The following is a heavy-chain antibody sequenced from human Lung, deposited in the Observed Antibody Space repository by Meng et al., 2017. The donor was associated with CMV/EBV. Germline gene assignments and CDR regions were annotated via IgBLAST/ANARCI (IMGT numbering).Heavy chain of an antibody. Sequence: QGQLRESGPALVEPAETLSLTCAVSGDSITNHNWWAWIRQPPGKGLEWIGEIPHRGSSAYNPSLKSRVSMSIDKSKNQFSLKLTSVTAADTAVYHCLRRSGGSVWGQGTLVTVSS. CDR1: GDSITNHNW. J-gene: IGHJ1*01. CDR3: LRRSGGSV. V-gene: IGHV4-4*02. CDR2: IPHRGSS. D-gene: IGHD3-10*01.